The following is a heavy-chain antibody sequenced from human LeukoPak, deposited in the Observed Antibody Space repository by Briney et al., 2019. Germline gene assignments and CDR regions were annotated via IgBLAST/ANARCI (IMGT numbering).Heavy chain of an antibody. CDR1: GFTFGDYA. J-gene: IGHJ4*02. CDR2: IGSKAYGGTT. CDR3: TGNLSSSWYYFDY. V-gene: IGHV3-49*04. D-gene: IGHD6-13*01. Sequence: GGSLRLSCTASGFTFGDYAMCWVRQAPGKGLEWVAFIGSKAYGGTTEYAASVKGRFTISRDDSKSIAYLQMNSLKTEDTAVYYCTGNLSSSWYYFDYWGQGTLVTVSS.